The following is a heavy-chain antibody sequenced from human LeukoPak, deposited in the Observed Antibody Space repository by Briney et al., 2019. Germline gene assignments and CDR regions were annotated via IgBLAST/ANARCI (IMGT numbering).Heavy chain of an antibody. CDR3: ARGRHGGRW. CDR1: GGSMRSFY. Sequence: SETLSLTCSVSGGSMRSFYWSWIRQPPGKGLEWIGSIYDSGSTNYSPSLKSRVTISVDTSKNQFSLRLSSVTVADTAVYFCARGRHGGRWWGQGALVTVSS. V-gene: IGHV4-59*01. CDR2: IYDSGST. D-gene: IGHD4-23*01. J-gene: IGHJ4*02.